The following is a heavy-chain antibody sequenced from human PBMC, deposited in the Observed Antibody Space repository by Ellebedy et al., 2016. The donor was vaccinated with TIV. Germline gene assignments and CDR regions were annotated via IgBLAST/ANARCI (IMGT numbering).Heavy chain of an antibody. CDR2: INQRGNT. D-gene: IGHD1-26*01. CDR3: ARDKGATAFDI. Sequence: MPSETLSLTCTVSGYSISSGYFWGWIRQPPGKGLEWIGSINQRGNTYYIPSLRSRVTISLDTSKNQFSLQLSSVTAADTAVYYCARDKGATAFDIWGQGTMVTVSS. V-gene: IGHV4-38-2*02. CDR1: GYSISSGYF. J-gene: IGHJ3*02.